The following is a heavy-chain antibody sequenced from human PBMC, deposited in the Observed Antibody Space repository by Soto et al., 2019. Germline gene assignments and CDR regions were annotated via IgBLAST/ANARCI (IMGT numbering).Heavy chain of an antibody. J-gene: IGHJ4*02. CDR1: GFNFSSHL. CDR2: IKQDGSGT. Sequence: GGSLRLSCAASGFNFSSHLMRCVRQAPGKGLEWLANIKQDGSGTRYVDSVKGRFTISRDNGKNSLYLQVSSLRAEDTAVYYCARYSYNRGPQVYLGQGTLVTVSS. D-gene: IGHD5-18*01. CDR3: ARYSYNRGPQVY. V-gene: IGHV3-7*03.